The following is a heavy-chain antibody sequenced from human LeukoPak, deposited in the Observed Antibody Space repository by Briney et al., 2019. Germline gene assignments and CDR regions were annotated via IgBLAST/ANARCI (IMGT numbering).Heavy chain of an antibody. CDR2: IYSGGST. J-gene: IGHJ5*02. Sequence: SETLSLTCIVSGDSISWGWIRQPPGKGLEWIGSIYSGGSTYHNPSLKRRVTISVDTSKNQFSLKLSSVTAADTAVYYCARKIGGTFNWFDPWGQGTLVTVSS. D-gene: IGHD3-16*01. V-gene: IGHV4-39*07. CDR3: ARKIGGTFNWFDP. CDR1: GDSIS.